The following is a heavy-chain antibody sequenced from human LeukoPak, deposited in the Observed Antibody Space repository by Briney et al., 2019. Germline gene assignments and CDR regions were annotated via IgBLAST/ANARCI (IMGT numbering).Heavy chain of an antibody. CDR1: GYTFTSYG. CDR3: ARVLDYYDSSGYGGDWFDP. V-gene: IGHV1-18*01. Sequence: GASVKVPCKASGYTFTSYGISWVRQAPGQGLEWMGWISAYNGNTNYAQKLQGRVTMTTDTSTSTAYMELRSLRSDDTAVYYCARVLDYYDSSGYGGDWFDPWGQGTLVTVSS. D-gene: IGHD3-22*01. CDR2: ISAYNGNT. J-gene: IGHJ5*02.